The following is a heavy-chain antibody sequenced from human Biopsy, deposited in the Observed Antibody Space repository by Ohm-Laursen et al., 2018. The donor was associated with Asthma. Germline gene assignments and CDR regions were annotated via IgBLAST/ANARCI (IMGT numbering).Heavy chain of an antibody. Sequence: SVKVSCKASGTTFSSYSFSWVRQAPGQGLEWMGGIIPVFPTANYPQKFQGRVTISADESTKTAYMELSSLRSEDSAVYYCAREVSTVDYGYYYFAMDVWGQGTTVIVSS. D-gene: IGHD4-17*01. CDR2: IIPVFPTA. CDR3: AREVSTVDYGYYYFAMDV. CDR1: GTTFSSYS. V-gene: IGHV1-69*13. J-gene: IGHJ6*02.